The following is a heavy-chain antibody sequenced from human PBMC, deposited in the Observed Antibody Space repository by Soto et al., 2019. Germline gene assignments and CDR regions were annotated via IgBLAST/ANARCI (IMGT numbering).Heavy chain of an antibody. D-gene: IGHD3-22*01. J-gene: IGHJ3*02. V-gene: IGHV5-10-1*01. CDR1: GYSFTSYW. CDR2: IDPSDSYT. CDR3: ERAKFNYYDSSGYASGAFDI. Sequence: GESLKISCMGSGYSFTSYWISWVRQMPGKGLEWMGRIDPSDSYTNYSPSFQGHVTISADKSISTAYLQWSSLKASDTAMYYCERAKFNYYDSSGYASGAFDIWGQGTMVTVSS.